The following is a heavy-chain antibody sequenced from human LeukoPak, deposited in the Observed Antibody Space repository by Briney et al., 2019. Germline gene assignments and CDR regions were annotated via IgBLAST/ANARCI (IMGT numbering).Heavy chain of an antibody. CDR1: GYTFTSYG. CDR2: ISAYNGNT. D-gene: IGHD2-2*01. J-gene: IGHJ6*03. CDR3: ARQAYCSSTSCYPGYMDV. Sequence: ASVKVSCKASGYTFTSYGISWVRQAPGQGLEWMGWISAYNGNTNYAQKLQGRVTMTTDTSTSTAYMELRSLRSDDTAVYYCARQAYCSSTSCYPGYMDVWGKGTTVTVSS. V-gene: IGHV1-18*01.